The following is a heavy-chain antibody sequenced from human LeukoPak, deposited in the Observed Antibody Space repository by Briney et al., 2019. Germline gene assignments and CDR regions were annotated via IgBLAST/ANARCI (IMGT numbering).Heavy chain of an antibody. D-gene: IGHD1-26*01. Sequence: GGSLRLSCAASGFTFSSYGMHWVRQAPGKGLEWVAFIRYDGNNKYYADSVKGRFTISRDNSKSTLYLQMYRLRAQDMAVYYCAKGDLWELLDHWGQGTLVTVSS. CDR2: IRYDGNNK. CDR3: AKGDLWELLDH. V-gene: IGHV3-30*02. J-gene: IGHJ4*02. CDR1: GFTFSSYG.